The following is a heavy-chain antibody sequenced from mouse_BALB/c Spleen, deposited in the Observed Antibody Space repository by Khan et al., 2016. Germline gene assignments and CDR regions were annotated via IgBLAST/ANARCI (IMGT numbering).Heavy chain of an antibody. CDR1: GFSLTSYG. V-gene: IGHV2-6*02. CDR3: ARRDDGGGAMDY. Sequence: VQLQESGPGLVAPSQSLSITCTVSGFSLTSYGVHWVRQPPGKGLEWLVVIWSDGSTTYNSALKSRLSISKDNSKSQVFLKMNSLKTDDTAMYXGARRDDGGGAMDYWGQGTSVTVSS. D-gene: IGHD2-3*01. CDR2: IWSDGST. J-gene: IGHJ4*01.